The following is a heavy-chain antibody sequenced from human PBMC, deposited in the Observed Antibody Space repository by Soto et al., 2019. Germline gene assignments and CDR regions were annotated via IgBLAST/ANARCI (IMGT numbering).Heavy chain of an antibody. Sequence: QVQLQESGPGLVKPSQTLSLTCTVSGGSISSGGYYWSWIRQHPGKGLELIGYTYYSGSTYDNPSLKRPCTISVHASKNQLSMYVRSVTAADPAMYDCARCFRVAAAGTCDNSGQRTMCTVSS. CDR2: TYYSGST. CDR3: ARCFRVAAAGTCDN. D-gene: IGHD6-13*01. CDR1: GGSISSGGYY. J-gene: IGHJ4*02. V-gene: IGHV4-31*01.